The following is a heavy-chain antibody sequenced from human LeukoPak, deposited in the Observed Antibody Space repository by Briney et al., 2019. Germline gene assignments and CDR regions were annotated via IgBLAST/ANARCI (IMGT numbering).Heavy chain of an antibody. CDR3: ARGHTAMVFGY. J-gene: IGHJ4*02. CDR1: GGSISSGGYY. D-gene: IGHD5-18*01. CDR2: IYYSGST. V-gene: IGHV4-31*03. Sequence: SQTLSLTCTVSGGSISSGGYYWSWIRQHPGKGLEWIGYIYYSGSTYYNPSLESRVTISVDTSKNQFSLKLSSVTAADTAVYYCARGHTAMVFGYWGQGTLVTVSS.